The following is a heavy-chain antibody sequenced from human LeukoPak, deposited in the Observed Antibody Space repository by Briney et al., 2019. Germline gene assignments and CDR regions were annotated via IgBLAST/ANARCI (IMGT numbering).Heavy chain of an antibody. CDR3: ARGYGAHSMDV. V-gene: IGHV4-59*01. J-gene: IGHJ6*02. Sequence: SETLSLTCTVSGGSISSYYWSWIRQPPGKGLEWIGYIYYSGSTNYNPSLKSRVTISVDTSKNQFSLKLSSVTAADTAVYYCARGYGAHSMDVWGQGTTVTVSS. CDR2: IYYSGST. D-gene: IGHD4-17*01. CDR1: GGSISSYY.